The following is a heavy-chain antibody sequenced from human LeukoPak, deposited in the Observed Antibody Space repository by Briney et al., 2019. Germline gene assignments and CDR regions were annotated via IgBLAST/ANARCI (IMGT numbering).Heavy chain of an antibody. CDR2: IYVDGRTT. CDR3: IRDFRSADL. J-gene: IGHJ5*02. Sequence: GGSLRLSCVASGFTFSNYWMHWVRQPPGKGLVWVSRIYVDGRTTNYADSVEGRFTISRDNAKNTVYLEMNSLSVEDTATYYCIRDFRSADLWGQGTLVTVTS. CDR1: GFTFSNYW. V-gene: IGHV3-74*01.